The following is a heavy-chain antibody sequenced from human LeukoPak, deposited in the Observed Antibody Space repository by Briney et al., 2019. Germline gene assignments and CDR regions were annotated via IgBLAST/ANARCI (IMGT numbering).Heavy chain of an antibody. D-gene: IGHD4-17*01. J-gene: IGHJ6*02. Sequence: ASVKVSCKASGYTFTSYDINWVRQATGQGLEWMGWMNPNSGNTGYAQKFQGRVTMTRNTSISTAYMELSSLRSEDTAVYYCASCYGDYDSHYYYYGMDVWGQGTTVTVSS. CDR1: GYTFTSYD. CDR3: ASCYGDYDSHYYYYGMDV. CDR2: MNPNSGNT. V-gene: IGHV1-8*01.